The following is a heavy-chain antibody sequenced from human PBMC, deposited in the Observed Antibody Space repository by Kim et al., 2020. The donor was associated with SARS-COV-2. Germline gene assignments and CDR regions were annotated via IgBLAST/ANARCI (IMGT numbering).Heavy chain of an antibody. CDR3: AREGMYDILTGYYVFDY. D-gene: IGHD3-9*01. Sequence: LKSRVTISVDTSKNQFSLKLSSVTAADTAVYYCAREGMYDILTGYYVFDYWGQGTLVTVSS. V-gene: IGHV4-59*01. J-gene: IGHJ4*02.